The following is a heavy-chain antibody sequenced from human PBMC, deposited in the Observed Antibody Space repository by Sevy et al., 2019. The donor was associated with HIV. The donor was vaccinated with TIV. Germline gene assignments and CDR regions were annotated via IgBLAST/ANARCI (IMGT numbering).Heavy chain of an antibody. V-gene: IGHV3-74*01. D-gene: IGHD6-13*01. Sequence: GGSLRLSCEGSGYTFSNYWMHWVRQAPGKGLEWVSRVKNDGSTAYADSVKGRFTISRDNAENTMSLQMNSLRVEDTALYYCVAANSWEDYSGQGTLVTVSS. J-gene: IGHJ4*02. CDR2: VKNDGST. CDR3: VAANSWEDY. CDR1: GYTFSNYW.